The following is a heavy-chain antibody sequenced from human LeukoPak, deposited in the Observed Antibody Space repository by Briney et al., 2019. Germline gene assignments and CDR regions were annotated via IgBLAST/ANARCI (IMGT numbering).Heavy chain of an antibody. CDR3: ARVNGGSFYYLDV. CDR2: IYYSGIT. CDR1: GGSISSTSYY. Sequence: SETLSLTCTVSGGSISSTSYYWGWIRQPPGKGLEWLGRIYYSGITYYNPSLKSRVTISVDTSKNQFSLKLSSVTATDTAVYFCARVNGGSFYYLDVWGKGTTVTVPS. D-gene: IGHD1-26*01. V-gene: IGHV4-39*01. J-gene: IGHJ6*03.